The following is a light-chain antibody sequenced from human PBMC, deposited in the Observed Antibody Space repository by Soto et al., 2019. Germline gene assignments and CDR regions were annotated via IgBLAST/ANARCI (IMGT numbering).Light chain of an antibody. CDR2: TAS. CDR3: QERGRWPRAT. V-gene: IGKV3-11*01. J-gene: IGKJ4*01. Sequence: EMVLTQSPATLSLSPGESATLSCRASQNVGLNFAWDQLKSGQPPRLLIHTASSMATGIPARFSGSGSRTDFTLTISSLEPEDIAVYYCQERGRWPRATFGGGTKVEMK. CDR1: QNVGLN.